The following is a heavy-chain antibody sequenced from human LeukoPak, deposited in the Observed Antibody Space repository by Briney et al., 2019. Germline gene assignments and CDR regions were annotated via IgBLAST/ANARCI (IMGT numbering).Heavy chain of an antibody. CDR1: GFTFSS. CDR3: ARVATMVRGVMGY. CDR2: ISSGSSYI. D-gene: IGHD3-10*01. J-gene: IGHJ4*02. V-gene: IGHV3-21*01. Sequence: RSGGSLRLSCAASGFTFSSMNWVRQAPGKGMEWVSSISSGSSYIYYADSVKGRFTISRDNAKNSLYLQMNSLRAEDTAVYYCARVATMVRGVMGYWGQGTLVTVSS.